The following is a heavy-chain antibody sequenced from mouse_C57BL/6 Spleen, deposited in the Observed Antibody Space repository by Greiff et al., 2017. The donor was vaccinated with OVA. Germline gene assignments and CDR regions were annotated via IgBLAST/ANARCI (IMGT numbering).Heavy chain of an antibody. CDR3: AREWHYDYGTGAMDY. V-gene: IGHV1-4*01. CDR1: GYTFTSYT. J-gene: IGHJ4*01. D-gene: IGHD2-4*01. CDR2: INPSSGYT. Sequence: VQLQQSGAELARPGASVKMSCKASGYTFTSYTMHWVKQRPGQGLEWIGYINPSSGYTKSNQKFKDKATLTADKSSSTAYMQLSSLTSEDSAVYYCAREWHYDYGTGAMDYWGQGTSVTVSS.